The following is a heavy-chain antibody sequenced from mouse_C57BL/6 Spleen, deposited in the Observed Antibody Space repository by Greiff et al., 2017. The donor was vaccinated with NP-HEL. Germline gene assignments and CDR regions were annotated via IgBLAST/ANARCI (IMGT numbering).Heavy chain of an antibody. CDR3: ASPLTGTAFDD. J-gene: IGHJ2*01. Sequence: VQLQQSGPELVKPGASVKISCKASGYSFTGYYMNWVKQSPEKSLEWIGEINPSTGGTTYNQKFKAKATLTVDKSSSTAYMQLKSLTSEDSAVYYCASPLTGTAFDDWGQGTTLTVSS. CDR2: INPSTGGT. CDR1: GYSFTGYY. V-gene: IGHV1-42*01. D-gene: IGHD4-1*01.